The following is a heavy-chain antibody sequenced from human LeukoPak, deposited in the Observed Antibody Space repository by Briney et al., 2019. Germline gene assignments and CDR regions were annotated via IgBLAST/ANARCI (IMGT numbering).Heavy chain of an antibody. CDR1: GGSISSYY. CDR2: IYYSGST. CDR3: ARYCSSTSCYRAAAGTGGFDY. J-gene: IGHJ4*02. Sequence: PSETLSLTCTVSGGSISSYYWSWIRQPPGKGLEWIGYIYYSGSTNYNPSLKSRVTISVDTSKNQFSLKLSSVTAADTAVYYCARYCSSTSCYRAAAGTGGFDYWGQGTLVTVSS. D-gene: IGHD2-2*01. V-gene: IGHV4-59*01.